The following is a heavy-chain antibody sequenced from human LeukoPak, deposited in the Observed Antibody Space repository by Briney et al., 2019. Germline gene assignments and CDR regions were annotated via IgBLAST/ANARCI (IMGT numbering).Heavy chain of an antibody. CDR1: GGSISSYY. D-gene: IGHD2-21*02. J-gene: IGHJ3*02. CDR2: IYYSGST. V-gene: IGHV4-59*01. CDR3: ARLAYCGGDCYSHAFDI. Sequence: SETLSLTCTVSGGSISSYYWSWIRQPPGKELEWIGYIYYSGSTNYNPSLKSRVTISVDTSKNQFSLKLSSVTAADTAVYYCARLAYCGGDCYSHAFDIWGQGTMVTVSS.